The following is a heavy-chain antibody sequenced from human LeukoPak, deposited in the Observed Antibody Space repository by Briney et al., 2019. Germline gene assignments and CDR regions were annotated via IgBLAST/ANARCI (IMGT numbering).Heavy chain of an antibody. Sequence: SETLSLTCDVSGGSITQTNYRTWVRQPPGKGLEWVGEVNLQGSTNYNPSLMRRVAISVDTSANHVSLQLTSVTAADTAVYYCAREGGPYRPLDYSGQGTLVTVSS. V-gene: IGHV4-4*02. CDR2: VNLQGST. CDR1: GGSITQTNY. CDR3: AREGGPYRPLDY. J-gene: IGHJ4*02.